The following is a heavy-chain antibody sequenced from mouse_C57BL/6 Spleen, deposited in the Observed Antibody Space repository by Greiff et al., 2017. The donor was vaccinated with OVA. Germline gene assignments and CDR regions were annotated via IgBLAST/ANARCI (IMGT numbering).Heavy chain of an antibody. CDR1: GYTFTSYW. J-gene: IGHJ3*01. D-gene: IGHD2-4*01. CDR3: ARSKDDYDGAWFAY. CDR2: IYPSDSAT. V-gene: IGHV1-61*01. Sequence: QVQLQQPGAELVRPGSSVTLSCKASGYTFTSYWMDWVKQRPGQGLEWIGNIYPSDSATHYNQKFKDKATLTVDKSSSTAYMQLSSLTSEDSAVYYCARSKDDYDGAWFAYWGQGTLVTVSA.